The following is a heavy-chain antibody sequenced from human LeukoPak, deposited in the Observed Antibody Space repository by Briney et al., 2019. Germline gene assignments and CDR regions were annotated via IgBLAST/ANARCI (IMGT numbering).Heavy chain of an antibody. CDR1: GYTFTSYD. V-gene: IGHV1-8*03. D-gene: IGHD3-3*01. CDR3: VVEAFGWFDP. Sequence: ASVKVSXKASGYTFTSYDINWVRQATGQGLEWMGWMNPNSGNIGYVQKFQGRVTITRNTSISTAYMELSSLRSEDTAVYYCVVEAFGWFDPWGQGTLVTVSS. CDR2: MNPNSGNI. J-gene: IGHJ5*02.